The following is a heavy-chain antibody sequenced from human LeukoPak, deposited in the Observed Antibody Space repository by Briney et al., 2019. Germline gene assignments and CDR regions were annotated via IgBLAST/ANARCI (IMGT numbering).Heavy chain of an antibody. Sequence: PSETLSLTCTVYGVSVSSYCWSWIRQPPGKGLQWIGYIYYSGSTNYNPSLKSRVTISVDTSKNQFSLKLSSVTAADTAVYYCARGAVIAAADEYYYGMDVWGQGTTVTVSS. CDR3: ARGAVIAAADEYYYGMDV. V-gene: IGHV4-59*02. D-gene: IGHD6-13*01. CDR2: IYYSGST. J-gene: IGHJ6*02. CDR1: GVSVSSYC.